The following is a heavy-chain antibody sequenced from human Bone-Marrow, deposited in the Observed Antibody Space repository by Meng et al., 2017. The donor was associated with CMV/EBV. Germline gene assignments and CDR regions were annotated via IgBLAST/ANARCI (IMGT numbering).Heavy chain of an antibody. V-gene: IGHV3-7*01. CDR3: VRDASAGATRFDY. CDR1: GFTFSNYW. D-gene: IGHD1-26*01. J-gene: IGHJ4*02. CDR2: IKQDGSEI. Sequence: GGSLRLSCATSGFTFSNYWMTWVRQAPGKGLEWVSNIKQDGSEISYVGSVMGRFTVSRDNAKKSLYLQMNGLRGEDTAVYFCVRDASAGATRFDYWGQGTLVTFSS.